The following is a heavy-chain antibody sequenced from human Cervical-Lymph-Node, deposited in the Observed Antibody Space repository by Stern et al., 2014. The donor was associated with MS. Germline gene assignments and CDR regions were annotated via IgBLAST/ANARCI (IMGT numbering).Heavy chain of an antibody. D-gene: IGHD6-6*01. CDR1: GFMFSSYG. CDR3: AKDRDSNSWILGYFYYGMDV. Sequence: VQLVESGGGVVQPGRSLRLSCAASGFMFSSYGMHWVRPAPGQGLEWVAVISSDGSNQYYADSVKGRVTISRDNSKKTMDLQMNSLRPEDTGVYYCAKDRDSNSWILGYFYYGMDVWGQGTTVTVSS. V-gene: IGHV3-30*18. J-gene: IGHJ6*02. CDR2: ISSDGSNQ.